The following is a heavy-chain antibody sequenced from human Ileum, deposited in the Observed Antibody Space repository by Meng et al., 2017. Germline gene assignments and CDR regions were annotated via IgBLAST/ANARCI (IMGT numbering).Heavy chain of an antibody. V-gene: IGHV4-61*01. D-gene: IGHD6-6*01. CDR3: ARSSTSPASYFFDY. J-gene: IGHJ4*02. Sequence: QVQLQESGTRLVRPSETLSLACTVSGGSVSSGSYYWSWIRQPPGKGLEWIGHIYYSGSTNYNPSLKSRVTISVDMSKNQFSLKLNSVTAADTAIYFCARSSTSPASYFFDYWGQGTLVTVSS. CDR1: GGSVSSGSYY. CDR2: IYYSGST.